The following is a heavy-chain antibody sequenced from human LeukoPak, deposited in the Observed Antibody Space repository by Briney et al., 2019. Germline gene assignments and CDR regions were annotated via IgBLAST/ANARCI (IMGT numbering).Heavy chain of an antibody. Sequence: GASVKVSCKASGYTFTSYYMHWVRQAPGQGLEWMGIINPSGGSTSYAQKFQGRVTMTRGTSTSTVYMELSSLRSEDTAVYYCARVPARGYSYGLPDYWGQGTLVTVSS. CDR3: ARVPARGYSYGLPDY. CDR1: GYTFTSYY. J-gene: IGHJ4*02. V-gene: IGHV1-46*01. CDR2: INPSGGST. D-gene: IGHD5-18*01.